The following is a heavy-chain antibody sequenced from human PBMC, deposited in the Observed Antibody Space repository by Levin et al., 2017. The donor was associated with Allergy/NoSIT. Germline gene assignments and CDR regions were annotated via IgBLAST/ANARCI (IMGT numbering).Heavy chain of an antibody. Sequence: PSETLSLTCAASGFTFSSYSMNWVRQAPGKGLEWVSSISSSSNYIYYADSVKGRFTISRDNAKNSLYLQMNSLRAEDTAVYYCARDTVAARGSRYYYGMDVWGQGTTVTVSS. CDR1: GFTFSSYS. V-gene: IGHV3-21*01. CDR3: ARDTVAARGSRYYYGMDV. J-gene: IGHJ6*02. CDR2: ISSSSNYI. D-gene: IGHD6-6*01.